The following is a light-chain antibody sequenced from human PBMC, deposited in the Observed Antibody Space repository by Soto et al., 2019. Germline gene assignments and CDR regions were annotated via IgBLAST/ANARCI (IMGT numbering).Light chain of an antibody. V-gene: IGKV3-15*01. CDR2: GAS. CDR3: TQYNDWHQT. Sequence: EMVMTQSPGTLPGSPWEIATLDCRPSQSISSNLAWYQQKPGQYHRTLIYGASTRATGVKDRFSASGSGTEFTLIIRSMQSEDFAVYYCTQYNDWHQTFGTGNQVDLK. CDR1: QSISSN. J-gene: IGKJ1*01.